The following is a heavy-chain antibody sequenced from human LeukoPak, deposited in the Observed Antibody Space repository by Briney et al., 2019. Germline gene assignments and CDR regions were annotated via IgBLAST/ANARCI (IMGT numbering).Heavy chain of an antibody. Sequence: GGSLTLSCAASGFTFSSSSMNRVRQAPGKGLEWVSSISSSTSYIYYADSVKGRFTISRDNAKNSLYLQMNSLRAEDTTVYYCARVGSCSSTSCQISYYYYYGMDVWGQGTTGTVSS. J-gene: IGHJ6*02. CDR1: GFTFSSSS. CDR3: ARVGSCSSTSCQISYYYYYGMDV. CDR2: ISSSTSYI. V-gene: IGHV3-21*01. D-gene: IGHD2-2*01.